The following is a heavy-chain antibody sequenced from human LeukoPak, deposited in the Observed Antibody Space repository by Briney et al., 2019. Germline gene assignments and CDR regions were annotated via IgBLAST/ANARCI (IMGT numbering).Heavy chain of an antibody. D-gene: IGHD1-14*01. CDR2: INWNGGST. J-gene: IGHJ5*02. Sequence: GGSLRLSCAASGFTFDDYGMSWVRQAPGKGLEWVSGINWNGGSTGYADSVKGRFTISRDYAKNSLYLQMNSLRAEDTALYYCARSRSSTARNWFDPWGQGTLVTVSS. CDR3: ARSRSSTARNWFDP. CDR1: GFTFDDYG. V-gene: IGHV3-20*04.